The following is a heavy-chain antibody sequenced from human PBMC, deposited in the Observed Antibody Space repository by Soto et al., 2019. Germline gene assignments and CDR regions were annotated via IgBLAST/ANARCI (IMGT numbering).Heavy chain of an antibody. V-gene: IGHV5-51*01. J-gene: IGHJ3*02. CDR2: IYPDDSDT. CDR1: GYSFPKYW. Sequence: GESLKISCKGSGYSFPKYWIGWVRQMPGKALEWMGIIYPDDSDTRYSPSFEGQVIISVDKSINTAYLHWIGLRASDTAMYYCARPRAVGATDAFDIWGPGTMVTVSS. D-gene: IGHD1-26*01. CDR3: ARPRAVGATDAFDI.